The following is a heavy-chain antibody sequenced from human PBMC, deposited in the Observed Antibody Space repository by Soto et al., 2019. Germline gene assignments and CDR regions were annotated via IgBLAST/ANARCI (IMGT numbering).Heavy chain of an antibody. D-gene: IGHD6-13*01. Sequence: QVQLVESGGGVVQPGRSLRLSCAASGFTFSSYGMHWVRQAPGKGLEWVAVIWYDGSNKYYADSVKGRFTISRDNSKNTLYRQMNSLRAEDTAVYYCARDRRYSTPPNWFDPWGQGTLVTVSS. CDR2: IWYDGSNK. V-gene: IGHV3-33*01. CDR1: GFTFSSYG. CDR3: ARDRRYSTPPNWFDP. J-gene: IGHJ5*02.